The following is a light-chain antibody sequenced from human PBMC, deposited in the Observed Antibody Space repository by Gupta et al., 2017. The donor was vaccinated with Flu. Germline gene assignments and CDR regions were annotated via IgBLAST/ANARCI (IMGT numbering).Light chain of an antibody. V-gene: IGKV3-20*01. CDR1: QSVSSSY. CDR3: QQYGSSRIT. J-gene: IGKJ3*01. Sequence: EIVLTKSPGTLSLSPGERATLSCRASQSVSSSYLAWYQQKPGQAPRLLIYGASSRATGIPDMFSGSGSGTDFTLTISRLEPEDFAVYYCQQYGSSRITFGPGTKVDIK. CDR2: GAS.